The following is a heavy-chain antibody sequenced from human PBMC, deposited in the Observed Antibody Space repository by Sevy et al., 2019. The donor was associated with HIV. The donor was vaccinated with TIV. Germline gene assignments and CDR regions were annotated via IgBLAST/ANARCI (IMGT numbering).Heavy chain of an antibody. CDR1: GFTFSSYG. D-gene: IGHD3-3*01. J-gene: IGHJ6*02. CDR3: ARDRGITIFVDYYYGMDV. Sequence: GGSLRLSCAASGFTFSSYGMHWVRQAPGKGLEWVAVIWYDGSNKYYADSVKGRFTISRDNSKNTLYLQMNSLRAEDTAVYYCARDRGITIFVDYYYGMDVWVQGTTVTVSS. CDR2: IWYDGSNK. V-gene: IGHV3-33*01.